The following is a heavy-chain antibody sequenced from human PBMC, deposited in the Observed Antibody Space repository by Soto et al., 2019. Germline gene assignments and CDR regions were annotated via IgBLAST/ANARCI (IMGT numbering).Heavy chain of an antibody. Sequence: GGSLRLSCAASGFTFSTYWMHWVRQAPGEGLVWVSRIKGDESSTSSADSVKGRFTISRDNAKNTLYLHMNSLRADDTAVYYCARGAFHNYDVDYWGQGTLVTVSS. J-gene: IGHJ4*02. CDR2: IKGDESST. V-gene: IGHV3-74*01. D-gene: IGHD3-3*01. CDR3: ARGAFHNYDVDY. CDR1: GFTFSTYW.